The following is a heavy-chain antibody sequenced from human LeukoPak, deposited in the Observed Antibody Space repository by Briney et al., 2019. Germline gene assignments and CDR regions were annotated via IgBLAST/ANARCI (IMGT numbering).Heavy chain of an antibody. CDR3: ARVPGIAAAGTL. CDR2: ISSSSSYI. CDR1: GFTFSSYT. V-gene: IGHV3-21*01. Sequence: GGSLRLSCEASGFTFSSYTLTWVRQAPGKGLEWVSSISSSSSYIYYADSVKGRFTISRDNAKNSLYLQMNSLRAEDTAVYYCARVPGIAAAGTLGGQGTLVTVSS. J-gene: IGHJ4*02. D-gene: IGHD6-13*01.